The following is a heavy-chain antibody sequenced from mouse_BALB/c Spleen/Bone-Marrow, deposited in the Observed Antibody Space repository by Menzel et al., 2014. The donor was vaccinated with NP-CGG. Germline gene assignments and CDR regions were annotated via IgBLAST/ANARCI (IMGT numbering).Heavy chain of an antibody. CDR3: ARDSITTILATDY. V-gene: IGHV1-69*02. J-gene: IGHJ2*01. CDR2: IDPSDSYT. CDR1: GYTFTSYW. D-gene: IGHD1-1*01. Sequence: QVQLQQSGAELVKPGASVKLSCKASGYTFTSYWMHWVKQRPGQGLEWIGEIDPSDSYTNYNQKFKGKATLTVDKSSITSYMQLSSLTSEDSSVYYCARDSITTILATDYLGQSTTLTVSS.